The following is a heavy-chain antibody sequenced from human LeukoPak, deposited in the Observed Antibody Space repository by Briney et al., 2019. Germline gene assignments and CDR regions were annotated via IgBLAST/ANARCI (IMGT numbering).Heavy chain of an antibody. CDR2: INPSGGT. CDR3: ARGNNRDRLAN. Sequence: PSETLSLTCAVSGGSFSGYYWNWIRQPPGNGLEWIGEINPSGGTNYSPSLKSRVTISVNTSTNQFSLKVTPVTAADTAVYYCARGNNRDRLANWGQRTLVTVSS. V-gene: IGHV4-34*01. CDR1: GGSFSGYY. D-gene: IGHD3-16*01. J-gene: IGHJ4*02.